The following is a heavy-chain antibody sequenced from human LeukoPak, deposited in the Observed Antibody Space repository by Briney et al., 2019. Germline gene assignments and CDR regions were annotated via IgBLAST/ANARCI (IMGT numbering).Heavy chain of an antibody. J-gene: IGHJ4*02. CDR2: IYHTGST. V-gene: IGHV4-39*01. D-gene: IGHD3-22*01. Sequence: SETLSLTCTVSGGSIRSSIYYWGWIRQPPGKGLEWVGSIYHTGSTYYNPSLKSRVTISVDTSKNQFSLRLSSVTAADTAVYYCARHTSHHYYDSSGYRIPLDSWGQGTLVTVSS. CDR3: ARHTSHHYYDSSGYRIPLDS. CDR1: GGSIRSSIYY.